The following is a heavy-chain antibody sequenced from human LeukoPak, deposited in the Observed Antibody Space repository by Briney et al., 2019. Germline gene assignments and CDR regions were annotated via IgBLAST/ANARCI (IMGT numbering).Heavy chain of an antibody. CDR2: ISGSGGST. Sequence: PGGSLRLSCAASGFTFSSYAMSWVRQAPGKGLGWVSAISGSGGSTYYADSVKGRFTISRDNSKNTLYLQMNSLRAEDTAVYYCAKENYYDSSGYHLGDYWGQGTLVTVSS. D-gene: IGHD3-22*01. V-gene: IGHV3-23*01. CDR3: AKENYYDSSGYHLGDY. J-gene: IGHJ4*02. CDR1: GFTFSSYA.